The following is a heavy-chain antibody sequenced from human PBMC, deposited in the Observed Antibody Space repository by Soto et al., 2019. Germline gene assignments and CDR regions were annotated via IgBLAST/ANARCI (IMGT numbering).Heavy chain of an antibody. V-gene: IGHV4-34*01. Sequence: QVQLQQWGAGLLKPSETLSLTCAVYGGSFSGYYWSWIRQPPGKGLEWIGEINHSGSTNYNPSLKSRVTISVDTSKNPFSLKLSSVTSADTAVYYCARGRCLRPIPFDYWGQGTLVTVSS. J-gene: IGHJ4*02. CDR2: INHSGST. CDR1: GGSFSGYY. D-gene: IGHD4-17*01. CDR3: ARGRCLRPIPFDY.